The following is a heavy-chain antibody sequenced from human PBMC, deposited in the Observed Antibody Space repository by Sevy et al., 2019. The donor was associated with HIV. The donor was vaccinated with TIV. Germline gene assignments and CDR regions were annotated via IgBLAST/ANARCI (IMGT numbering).Heavy chain of an antibody. CDR1: GFTFSSYS. J-gene: IGHJ4*02. V-gene: IGHV3-21*01. CDR2: ISSSNNYI. CDR3: ARDLMEYSSSSKYYFDY. Sequence: GGSLRLSCAASGFTFSSYSMNWVRQAPGKGLEWVSSISSSNNYIYYADSLKGRFTISRDSAKNSLYLQMNSLRAEDTAVYYCARDLMEYSSSSKYYFDYWGQGILVTVSS. D-gene: IGHD6-6*01.